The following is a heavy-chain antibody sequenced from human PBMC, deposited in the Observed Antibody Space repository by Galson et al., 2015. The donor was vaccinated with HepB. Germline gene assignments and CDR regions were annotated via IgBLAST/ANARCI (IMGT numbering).Heavy chain of an antibody. V-gene: IGHV3-30*03. CDR2: ISYDGSNK. CDR1: GLTFSSYG. D-gene: IGHD6-13*01. Sequence: SLRLSCAASGLTFSSYGMHWVRQAPGKGLEWVAVISYDGSNKYYADSVKGRFTISRDNSKNTLYLQMNSLRAEDTAVYYCAPSIAAAGTFDYWGQGTLVTVSS. J-gene: IGHJ4*02. CDR3: APSIAAAGTFDY.